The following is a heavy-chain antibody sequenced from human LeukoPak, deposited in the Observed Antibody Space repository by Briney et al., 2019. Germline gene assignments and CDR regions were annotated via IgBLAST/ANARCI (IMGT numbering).Heavy chain of an antibody. D-gene: IGHD3-3*01. CDR2: INPNSGGT. CDR1: GYTFTGYY. J-gene: IGHJ4*02. CDR3: ARVGLRFLEWLLSFDY. V-gene: IGHV1-2*02. Sequence: ASVKVSCKASGYTFTGYYMHWVRQAPGQGLEWMGWINPNSGGTNYAQKFQGRVTMTRDTSISTAYMELSRLRSDDTAVYYCARVGLRFLEWLLSFDYWGQGTLVTVSS.